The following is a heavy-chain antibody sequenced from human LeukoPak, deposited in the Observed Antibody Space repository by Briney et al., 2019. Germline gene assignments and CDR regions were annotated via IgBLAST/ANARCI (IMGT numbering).Heavy chain of an antibody. V-gene: IGHV3-48*03. CDR3: ARDCSSTSCPAGRYFDWGAFDI. D-gene: IGHD2-2*01. CDR1: GFTFSSYE. CDR2: ISSSGSTI. J-gene: IGHJ3*02. Sequence: GGSLRLSCAASGFTFSSYEMNWVRQAPGKGLDWVSYISSSGSTIYYADSVKGRFTISRDNAKNSLYLQMNSLRAEDTAVYYCARDCSSTSCPAGRYFDWGAFDIWGQGTMVTVSS.